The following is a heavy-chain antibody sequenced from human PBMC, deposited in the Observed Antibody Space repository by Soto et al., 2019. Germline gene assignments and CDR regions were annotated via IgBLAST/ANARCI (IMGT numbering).Heavy chain of an antibody. V-gene: IGHV3-66*01. CDR2: IYSGGST. CDR1: GFTVSSNY. CDR3: ARDVGRAIAVAGPKYNWFDP. Sequence: PGGSLRLSCAASGFTVSSNYMSWVRQAPGKGLEWVSTIYSGGSTYYAESMTGRFTISRDNSKNILHLQMNNLRAEDTAVYYFARDVGRAIAVAGPKYNWFDPWGQGTLVTVSS. D-gene: IGHD6-19*01. J-gene: IGHJ5*02.